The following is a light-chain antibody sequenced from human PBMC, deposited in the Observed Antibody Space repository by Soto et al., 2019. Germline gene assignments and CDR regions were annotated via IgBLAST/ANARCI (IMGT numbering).Light chain of an antibody. CDR1: QSLLYGDGKTY. CDR3: MQRTHVPIT. CDR2: DGS. V-gene: IGKV2D-29*02. Sequence: DVVLTQTPLSLSVTPGQPASMSCNSSQSLLYGDGKTYLYWYLQRPGQSPQLLIYDGSNRFSGVPDRFSGSGSETDFTLIISRVEAEDVGVYYCMQRTHVPITFGQGTRMEIK. J-gene: IGKJ5*01.